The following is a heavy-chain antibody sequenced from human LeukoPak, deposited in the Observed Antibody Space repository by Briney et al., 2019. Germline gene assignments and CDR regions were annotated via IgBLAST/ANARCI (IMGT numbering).Heavy chain of an antibody. CDR3: AKEHRSGWNLISFDL. J-gene: IGHJ4*02. Sequence: PGGSLRLSCAASGFTFNTYAMSWVRQAPGKGLEWVSGISSSSATTYYADSVKGRFSISRDNSHSTPFLQLNGLRAEDTAVYYCAKEHRSGWNLISFDLWGQGTLVTVSS. D-gene: IGHD6-19*01. V-gene: IGHV3-23*01. CDR2: ISSSSATT. CDR1: GFTFNTYA.